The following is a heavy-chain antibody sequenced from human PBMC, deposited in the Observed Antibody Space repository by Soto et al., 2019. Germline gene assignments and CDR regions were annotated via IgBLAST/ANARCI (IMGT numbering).Heavy chain of an antibody. J-gene: IGHJ4*02. CDR3: ARAGSSSFDY. D-gene: IGHD1-26*01. CDR1: GFTFSSYW. Sequence: EVQLVESGGDLVQPGGSLRLSCAASGFTFSSYWMGWVRKAPGTGLEWVANIKQDGSEKYYVDSVKGRFTISRDNAKNSLFLQMNSLRAEDTAVYYCARAGSSSFDYWGQGTLVTVSS. CDR2: IKQDGSEK. V-gene: IGHV3-7*04.